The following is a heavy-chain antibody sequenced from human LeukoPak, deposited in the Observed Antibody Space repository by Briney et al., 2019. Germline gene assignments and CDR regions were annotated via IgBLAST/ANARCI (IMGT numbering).Heavy chain of an antibody. V-gene: IGHV3-30-3*01. D-gene: IGHD2-15*01. CDR3: ARDAAFSAFNM. Sequence: GGSLRLSCAASGFTFSSYAMHWVRQAPGKGLEWVAVISYDGSNKYYADSVKGRFTISRDNSKNTLYLQMSSLRDEDTAVYYCARDAAFSAFNMWGQGTMVTVSS. CDR2: ISYDGSNK. J-gene: IGHJ3*02. CDR1: GFTFSSYA.